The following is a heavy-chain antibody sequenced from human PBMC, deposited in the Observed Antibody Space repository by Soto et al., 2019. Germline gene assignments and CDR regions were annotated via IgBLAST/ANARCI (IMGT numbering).Heavy chain of an antibody. V-gene: IGHV1-58*01. CDR3: AAVGGYSYGIYGMDV. Sequence: ASVKVSCKASGFTFTSSAVQWVRQARGQRLEWIGWIVVGSGNTNYAQKFQERVTITRDMSTSTAYMELSSLRSEDTAVYYCAAVGGYSYGIYGMDVWGQGTTVTVSS. D-gene: IGHD5-18*01. CDR1: GFTFTSSA. J-gene: IGHJ6*02. CDR2: IVVGSGNT.